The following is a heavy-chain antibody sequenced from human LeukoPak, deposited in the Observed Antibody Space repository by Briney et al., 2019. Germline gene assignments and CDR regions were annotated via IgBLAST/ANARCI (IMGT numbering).Heavy chain of an antibody. CDR3: ARGGRSVTRRNWYFDL. Sequence: PSETLSLTCTVSCGSISSYYWSWIRQPPGKGLEWIGYIYYSGSTNYNPSLKSRVTISVDTSKNQFSLKLSSVTAADTAVYYCARGGRSVTRRNWYFDLWGRGTLVTVSS. V-gene: IGHV4-59*01. CDR1: CGSISSYY. D-gene: IGHD4-17*01. CDR2: IYYSGST. J-gene: IGHJ2*01.